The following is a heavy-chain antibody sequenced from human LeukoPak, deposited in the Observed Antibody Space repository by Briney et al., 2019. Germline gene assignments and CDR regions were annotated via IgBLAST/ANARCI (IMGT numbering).Heavy chain of an antibody. CDR3: ARGIVVVPAATGERWFDP. D-gene: IGHD2-2*01. V-gene: IGHV4-30-2*01. CDR2: IYHSGST. Sequence: SETLSLTCTVSGGSISSGGYYWSWIRQPPGKGLEWIGYIYHSGSTYYNPSLKSRVTISVDRSKNQFSLKLSSVTAADTAVYYCARGIVVVPAATGERWFDPWGQGTLVTVSS. J-gene: IGHJ5*02. CDR1: GGSISSGGYY.